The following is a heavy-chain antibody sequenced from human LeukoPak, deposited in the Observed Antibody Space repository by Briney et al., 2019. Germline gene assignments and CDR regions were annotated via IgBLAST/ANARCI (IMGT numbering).Heavy chain of an antibody. CDR3: ARGARKGDDYGGFFDY. CDR2: ISGSGGNT. CDR1: GFTFSSYE. J-gene: IGHJ4*02. D-gene: IGHD4-23*01. Sequence: GGSLRLSCAASGFTFSSYEMNWVRQAPGKGLDWVSAISGSGGNTYYADSVKGRFTISRDNSKNTLYLQMNSLRAEDTAVFYCARGARKGDDYGGFFDYWGQGTLVTVSS. V-gene: IGHV3-23*01.